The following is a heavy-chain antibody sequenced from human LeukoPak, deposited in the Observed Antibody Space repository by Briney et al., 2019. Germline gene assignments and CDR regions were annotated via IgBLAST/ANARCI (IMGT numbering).Heavy chain of an antibody. J-gene: IGHJ6*04. CDR2: INHSGST. Sequence: SETLSLTCAVYGGSFSGYYWSWIRQPPGKGLEWIGEINHSGSTNYNPSLKSRVTISVDTSKNQFSLKLSSVTAADTAVYYCARESSTSCITCWGKGTTVTVSS. V-gene: IGHV4-34*01. CDR1: GGSFSGYY. D-gene: IGHD2-2*01. CDR3: ARESSTSCITC.